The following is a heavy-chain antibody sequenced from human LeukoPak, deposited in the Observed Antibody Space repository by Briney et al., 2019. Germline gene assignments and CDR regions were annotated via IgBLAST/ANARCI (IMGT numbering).Heavy chain of an antibody. CDR1: GGFISSYY. V-gene: IGHV4-4*07. CDR2: IYSSGST. Sequence: SETLSLTCTVSGGFISSYYWSWIRQPAGKGLEWIGRIYSSGSTNYNPSLKSRVTISVDTSKSQFSLKLSSVAAADTAVYYCARMIAPQAFDYWGQGTLVTVSS. J-gene: IGHJ4*02. D-gene: IGHD3-22*01. CDR3: ARMIAPQAFDY.